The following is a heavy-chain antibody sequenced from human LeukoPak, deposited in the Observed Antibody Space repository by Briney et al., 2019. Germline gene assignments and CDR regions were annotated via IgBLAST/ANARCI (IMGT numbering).Heavy chain of an antibody. Sequence: GGSLRLSCAASGFTVSTSYMNWVRQAPGKGLEWVSVIYGGGSTYYADSVRGRFTIPRDNSKNTLYLQMNSLRAEDTAVYFCARGYSSGWPDFWGQGTLVTVSS. J-gene: IGHJ4*02. CDR1: GFTVSTSY. V-gene: IGHV3-53*01. CDR2: IYGGGST. CDR3: ARGYSSGWPDF. D-gene: IGHD6-25*01.